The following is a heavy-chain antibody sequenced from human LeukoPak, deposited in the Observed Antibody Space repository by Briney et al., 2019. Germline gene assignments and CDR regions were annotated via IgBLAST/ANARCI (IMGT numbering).Heavy chain of an antibody. V-gene: IGHV1-69*13. CDR3: ARAIIETTSLNHYYYGMDV. CDR2: IIPIFGTA. Sequence: SVKVSCKASGGTFSSYAISWVRQAPGQGLEWMGGIIPIFGTANYAQKFQGRVTITADESTSTAYMELSSLRSEDTAVYYCARAIIETTSLNHYYYGMDVWGQGTTVAVSS. CDR1: GGTFSSYA. J-gene: IGHJ6*02. D-gene: IGHD4-17*01.